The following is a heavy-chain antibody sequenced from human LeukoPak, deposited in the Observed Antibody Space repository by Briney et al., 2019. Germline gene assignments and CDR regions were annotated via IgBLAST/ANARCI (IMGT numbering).Heavy chain of an antibody. D-gene: IGHD3-22*01. CDR1: GFTFSNNW. CDR3: AMIKEG. J-gene: IGHJ4*02. V-gene: IGHV3-74*01. Sequence: GGSLRLSCAAYGFTFSNNWMHWVRQAPGKGLVWVSRINSDGRTTTYADSVKGRFTISRDNAKNTLYLQMNSLRAEDTPVYYCAMIKEGWGQGTLVTVS. CDR2: INSDGRTT.